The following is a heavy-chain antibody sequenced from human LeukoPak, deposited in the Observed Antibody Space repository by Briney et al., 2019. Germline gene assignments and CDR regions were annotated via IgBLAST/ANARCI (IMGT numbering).Heavy chain of an antibody. CDR3: AKSKQWLVGDY. J-gene: IGHJ4*02. CDR2: ISGSGGST. Sequence: PGRSLRLSCAASGFDFSSYVMHWVRQAPGKGLEWVSAISGSGGSTYYADSVKGRFTISRDNSKNTLYLQMNSLRAEDTAVYYCAKSKQWLVGDYWGQGTLVTVSS. D-gene: IGHD6-19*01. CDR1: GFDFSSYV. V-gene: IGHV3-23*01.